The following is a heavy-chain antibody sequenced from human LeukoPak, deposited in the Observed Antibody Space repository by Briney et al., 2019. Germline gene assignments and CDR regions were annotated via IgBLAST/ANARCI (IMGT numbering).Heavy chain of an antibody. J-gene: IGHJ3*02. D-gene: IGHD3-10*01. CDR1: GGSFSGYY. CDR2: IYYSGST. CDR3: ARSSYYYGADALDI. Sequence: PSETLSLTCAVYGGSFSGYYWSWIRQPPGKGLEWIGYIYYSGSTNYNPSLKSRVTISVDTSKNQFSLKLSSVTAADTAVYYCARSSYYYGADALDIWGQGTTVTVSS. V-gene: IGHV4-59*01.